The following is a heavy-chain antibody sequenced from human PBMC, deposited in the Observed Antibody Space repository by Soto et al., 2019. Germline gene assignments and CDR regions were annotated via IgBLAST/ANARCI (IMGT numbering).Heavy chain of an antibody. D-gene: IGHD3-10*01. V-gene: IGHV3-66*01. J-gene: IGHJ4*02. CDR1: GFTVSTYY. CDR2: VYSGGTT. CDR3: ARGRSASSDFDS. Sequence: EVQLVESGGGLVQPGGSLRLSCAASGFTVSTYYMNWVRQAPGEGLEWFSVVYSGGTTYYADSVRGRFTISRDNSKSTLFLQMNSLRAEDTALYYCARGRSASSDFDSWGQGTLVTVSS.